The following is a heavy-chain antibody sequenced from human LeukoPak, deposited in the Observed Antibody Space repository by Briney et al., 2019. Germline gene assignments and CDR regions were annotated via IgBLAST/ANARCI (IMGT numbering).Heavy chain of an antibody. Sequence: GGSLRLSCAASGSTFSTYGMSWVRQAPGKGLEWVSGISGSGGTTYYADSVKGRFTISRDNSKNTVYLQMSSLRAEDTAVYYCAPTSGWHIPPLGYWGQGTLVTVSS. J-gene: IGHJ4*02. CDR2: ISGSGGTT. CDR3: APTSGWHIPPLGY. V-gene: IGHV3-23*01. CDR1: GSTFSTYG. D-gene: IGHD6-19*01.